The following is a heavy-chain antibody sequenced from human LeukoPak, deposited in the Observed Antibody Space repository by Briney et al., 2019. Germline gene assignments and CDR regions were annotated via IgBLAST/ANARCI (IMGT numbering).Heavy chain of an antibody. V-gene: IGHV3-48*02. Sequence: GGSLRLSCAASGFTFSSYSINWVRQAPGKGLEWVSYISSSSTISYADSVKGRFTISRDNANNSLYLQMNSLRDEDTAVYYCARGGTSPSLAYWGQGTLVTVSS. CDR2: ISSSSTI. CDR3: ARGGTSPSLAY. J-gene: IGHJ4*02. D-gene: IGHD4-23*01. CDR1: GFTFSSYS.